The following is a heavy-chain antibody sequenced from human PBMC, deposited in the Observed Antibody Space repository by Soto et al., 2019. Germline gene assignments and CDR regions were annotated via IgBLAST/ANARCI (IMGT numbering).Heavy chain of an antibody. D-gene: IGHD1-26*01. CDR2: MNSDGSTR. Sequence: EVQLVESGGGLVQPGGSLRLSCAASGFTFSVYWMHWVRQAPGKGLVWVSRMNSDGSTRDYADSVQGRFTISRDNAKNTLFLQMNSLGADEPDVYYCARVVPGDAFDSWCQGTLVTVSS. CDR3: ARVVPGDAFDS. CDR1: GFTFSVYW. V-gene: IGHV3-74*01. J-gene: IGHJ3*02.